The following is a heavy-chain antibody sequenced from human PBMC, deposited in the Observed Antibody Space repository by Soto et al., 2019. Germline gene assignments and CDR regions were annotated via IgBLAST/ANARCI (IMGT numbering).Heavy chain of an antibody. V-gene: IGHV3-23*01. CDR1: GFTFSSYA. CDR3: ARDKRDLRFLEWSYYFDY. Sequence: GGSLRLSCAASGFTFSSYAMSWVRQAPGKGLEWVSLISDSGSSTYYADSVKGRSTISRDNSKNTLYLQMNSLRAEDTAVYYCARDKRDLRFLEWSYYFDYWGQGTLVTVSS. CDR2: ISDSGSST. D-gene: IGHD3-3*01. J-gene: IGHJ4*02.